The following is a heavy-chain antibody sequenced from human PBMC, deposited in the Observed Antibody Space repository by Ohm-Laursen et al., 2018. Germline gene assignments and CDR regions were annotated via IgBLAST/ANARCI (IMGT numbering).Heavy chain of an antibody. CDR3: ARVEGITIFGVASAGYGMDV. V-gene: IGHV1-18*01. CDR1: GYTFTSYG. CDR2: ISAYNGNT. J-gene: IGHJ6*02. D-gene: IGHD3-3*01. Sequence: ASVKVSCKASGYTFTSYGISWVRQTPGQGLEWMGWISAYNGNTNYAQKLQGRVTMTTDTSTSTAYMELRSLRSDDTAVYYCARVEGITIFGVASAGYGMDVWGQGTTVTVSS.